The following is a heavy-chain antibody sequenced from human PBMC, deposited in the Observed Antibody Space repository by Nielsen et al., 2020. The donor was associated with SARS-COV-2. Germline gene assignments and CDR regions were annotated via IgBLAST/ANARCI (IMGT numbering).Heavy chain of an antibody. CDR1: GGSINSYY. CDR2: ISNSGST. CDR3: ARDEIFDLYGVDV. D-gene: IGHD3-3*01. Sequence: SETLSLTCTVSGGSINSYYWSWIRQATGKGLEWMGYISNSGSTNYNPSLKSRLTISLDTSKNQFSLRLSSVTAADTAVYYCARDEIFDLYGVDVWGQGTTVIVSS. V-gene: IGHV4-59*01. J-gene: IGHJ6*02.